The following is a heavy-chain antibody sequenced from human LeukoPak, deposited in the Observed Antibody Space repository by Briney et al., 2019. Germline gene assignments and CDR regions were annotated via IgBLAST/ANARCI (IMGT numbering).Heavy chain of an antibody. CDR1: GFTFNNYV. D-gene: IGHD1-14*01. Sequence: GGSLRLSCAASGFTFNNYVIYWVRQAPGKGLECADSVKGRVTISRDLQGQSYDGSNNNCADSVKGRFTISEISRDNSNHTLCMHVSSLRPEDTAVYYCAGGISIIDYWGQGTLVTVSS. CDR3: AGGISIIDY. CDR2: LQGQSYDGSNN. V-gene: IGHV3-30-3*01. J-gene: IGHJ4*02.